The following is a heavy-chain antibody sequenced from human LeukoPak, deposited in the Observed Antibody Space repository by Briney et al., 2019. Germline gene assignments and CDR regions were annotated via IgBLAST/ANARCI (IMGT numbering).Heavy chain of an antibody. CDR3: ARGSARATDGDLYYFDY. CDR1: GFTFSSYA. J-gene: IGHJ4*02. D-gene: IGHD4-17*01. V-gene: IGHV3-64*01. Sequence: GGSLRLSCAASGFTFSSYAMHWVRQAPGKGLEYVSAISSNGGSTYYANSVKGRFTISRDNSKNTLYLQMGSLRAEDMAVYHCARGSARATDGDLYYFDYWGQGTLVNVSS. CDR2: ISSNGGST.